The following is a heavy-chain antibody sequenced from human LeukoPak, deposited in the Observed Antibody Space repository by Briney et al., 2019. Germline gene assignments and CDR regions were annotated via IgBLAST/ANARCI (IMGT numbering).Heavy chain of an antibody. J-gene: IGHJ6*03. Sequence: ASVNVSHQHSASTFSSYAVSWVRQPPGPGLERMGGIIPIFGTAKYAQKFQGRVTITTDESTSTAYLELSSLRSEDTAVYYCAGSFYSSSESIRKRSYYYYMDVWGKGTTVTVSS. V-gene: IGHV1-69*05. CDR1: ASTFSSYA. D-gene: IGHD6-6*01. CDR2: IIPIFGTA. CDR3: AGSFYSSSESIRKRSYYYYMDV.